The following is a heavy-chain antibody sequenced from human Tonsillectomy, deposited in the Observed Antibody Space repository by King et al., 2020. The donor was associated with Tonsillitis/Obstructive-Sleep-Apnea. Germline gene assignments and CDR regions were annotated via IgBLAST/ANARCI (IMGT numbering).Heavy chain of an antibody. Sequence: ITLKESGPTLVKPTQTLTLTCTFSGFSLSTSGVGVGWIRQPPGKALEWLALIYWDDDKRYSPSLNIRLTITKDTSKNPVVLTMTNMDPVDTATYYCAHHPNCSSASCWYYFDYWGQGTLVTVSS. CDR3: AHHPNCSSASCWYYFDY. J-gene: IGHJ4*02. D-gene: IGHD2-2*01. CDR1: GFSLSTSGVG. V-gene: IGHV2-5*02. CDR2: IYWDDDK.